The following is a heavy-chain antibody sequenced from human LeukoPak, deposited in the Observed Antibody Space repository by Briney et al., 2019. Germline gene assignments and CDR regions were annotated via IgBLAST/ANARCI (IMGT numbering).Heavy chain of an antibody. J-gene: IGHJ4*02. CDR2: ISGSGSST. CDR1: GFTFSDYY. CDR3: AKRRDYFDY. Sequence: PGRSLGLSCAVSGFTFSDYYMSWIRQAPGKGLEWLSYISGSGSSTYYADSVRGRFTISRDNSQNSLYLQMNSLRTEDTAVYYCAKRRDYFDYWGQGALVTVSS. V-gene: IGHV3-11*01.